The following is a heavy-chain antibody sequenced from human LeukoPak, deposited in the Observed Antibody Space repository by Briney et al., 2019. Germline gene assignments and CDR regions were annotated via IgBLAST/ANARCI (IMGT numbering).Heavy chain of an antibody. CDR3: ARHGFGFDAFDI. J-gene: IGHJ3*02. CDR1: GYSFTTYW. Sequence: GESLKISCKGSGYSFTTYWIGWVRQMPGKGLEWMVIIYPGDSETRYSPSFQRQVTISADNSITTAYLQWSSLKASDTAMYYCARHGFGFDAFDIWGQGTMVTVSS. CDR2: IYPGDSET. D-gene: IGHD3-10*01. V-gene: IGHV5-51*01.